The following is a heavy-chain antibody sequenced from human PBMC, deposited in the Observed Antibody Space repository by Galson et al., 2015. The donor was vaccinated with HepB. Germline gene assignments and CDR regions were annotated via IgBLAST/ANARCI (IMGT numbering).Heavy chain of an antibody. CDR2: IYYSGST. CDR3: ARGPASVVYDYVWGSSRQPLYYLDS. J-gene: IGHJ4*02. Sequence: LEWIGSIYYSGSTYYNPSLKSRVTISVDTSKNQFSLKLTSVTAADAAVYYCARGPASVVYDYVWGSSRQPLYYLDSWGQGTLLTVSS. D-gene: IGHD3-16*02. V-gene: IGHV4-39*07.